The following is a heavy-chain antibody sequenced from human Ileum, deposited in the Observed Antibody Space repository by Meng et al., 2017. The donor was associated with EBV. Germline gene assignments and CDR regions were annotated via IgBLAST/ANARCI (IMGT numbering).Heavy chain of an antibody. Sequence: GHAEGGGPGRVEPSGTPSLPCGVPCGSISRSDWWSWVRQPPGKGLEWIGETSHSGSTNYSPSLKSRVTISLDKSKNQLSLKLNSVTAADTAVYYCASSDYYRSDYWGQGTLVTVSS. V-gene: IGHV4-4*02. CDR3: ASSDYYRSDY. CDR1: CGSISRSDW. D-gene: IGHD3-22*01. CDR2: TSHSGST. J-gene: IGHJ4*02.